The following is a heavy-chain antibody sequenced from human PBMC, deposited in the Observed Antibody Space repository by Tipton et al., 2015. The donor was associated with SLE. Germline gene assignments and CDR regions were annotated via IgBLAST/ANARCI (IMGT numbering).Heavy chain of an antibody. CDR1: GGSISSGGYS. CDR2: IYHSGST. V-gene: IGHV4-30-2*01. CDR3: ARDSPKGSHFGY. J-gene: IGHJ4*02. Sequence: TLSPTCAVSGGSISSGGYSWSWLRQPPGKGLEWIGYIYHSGSTYYNPSLKSRVTISVDRSKNQFSLKLSSVTAADAAVYYCARDSPKGSHFGYWGQGTLVTVSP.